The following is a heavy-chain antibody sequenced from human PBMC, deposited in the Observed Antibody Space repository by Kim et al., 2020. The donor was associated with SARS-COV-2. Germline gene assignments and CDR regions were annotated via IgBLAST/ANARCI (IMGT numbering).Heavy chain of an antibody. V-gene: IGHV3-7*01. CDR1: GFTFSSYW. J-gene: IGHJ4*02. CDR3: ARGRGRITIFGVVASNYYYFDY. Sequence: GGSLRLSCAASGFTFSSYWMSWVRQAPGKGLEWVANIKQDGSEKYYVDSVKRRFTISRDNAKNSLYLQMNSLRAEDTAVYYCARGRGRITIFGVVASNYYYFDYWGQGTLVTVSS. D-gene: IGHD3-3*01. CDR2: IKQDGSEK.